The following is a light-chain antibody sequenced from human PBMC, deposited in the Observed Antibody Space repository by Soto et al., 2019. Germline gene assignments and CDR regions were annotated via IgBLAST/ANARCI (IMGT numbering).Light chain of an antibody. CDR1: SSNIGGYNV. J-gene: IGLJ1*01. V-gene: IGLV2-23*01. CDR3: CSYVGATTYV. Sequence: QSALTQPASVSGSPGQSITISCSGTSSNIGGYNVVSWYQQHPGKAPKVIIYEASKRPSGVSNRFSGSISRTTASLTISGLQADDEADYSCCSYVGATTYVFGSGTKVTVL. CDR2: EAS.